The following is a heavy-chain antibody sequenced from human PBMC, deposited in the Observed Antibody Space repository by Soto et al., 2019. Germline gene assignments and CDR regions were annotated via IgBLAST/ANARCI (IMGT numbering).Heavy chain of an antibody. Sequence: SETLSLTCTVSGGSISSSSYYWGWIRQPPGKGLEWIGYIYYSGSTYYNPSLKSRVTISVDTSKNQFSLKLSSVTAADTAVYYCARDRYSSGWKYNWFDPWGQGTLVTVSS. CDR3: ARDRYSSGWKYNWFDP. D-gene: IGHD6-19*01. V-gene: IGHV4-31*03. CDR1: GGSISSSSYY. CDR2: IYYSGST. J-gene: IGHJ5*02.